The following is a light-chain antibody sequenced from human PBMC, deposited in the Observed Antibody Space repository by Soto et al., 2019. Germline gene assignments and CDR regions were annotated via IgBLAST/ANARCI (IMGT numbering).Light chain of an antibody. CDR2: DVT. Sequence: QSVLTQPRSVSGSPGQSVIISCTGTSSDVGGYNYVSWYQQHPGKAPKLMIYDVTKRPSGVPDRFSGSKSGNTASLTISGLQAADEADYYCCSYAGTYTYVFGTGTKLTVL. CDR3: CSYAGTYTYV. J-gene: IGLJ1*01. CDR1: SSDVGGYNY. V-gene: IGLV2-11*01.